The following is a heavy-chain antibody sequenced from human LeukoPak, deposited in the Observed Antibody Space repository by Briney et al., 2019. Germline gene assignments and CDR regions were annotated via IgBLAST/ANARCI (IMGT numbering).Heavy chain of an antibody. CDR3: ARFGQQWLFYYYGMDV. D-gene: IGHD6-19*01. CDR2: ISAYNGNT. Sequence: ASVKVSCTASGYTFTSYGISWVRQAPGQGLEWMGWISAYNGNTNYAQKLQGRVTMTTDTSTSTAYMELRSLRSDDTAVYYCARFGQQWLFYYYGMDVWGQGTTVTASS. J-gene: IGHJ6*02. V-gene: IGHV1-18*01. CDR1: GYTFTSYG.